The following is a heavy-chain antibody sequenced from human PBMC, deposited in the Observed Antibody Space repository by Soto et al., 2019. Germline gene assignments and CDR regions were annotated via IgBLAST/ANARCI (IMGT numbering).Heavy chain of an antibody. V-gene: IGHV2-5*02. CDR2: IYWDDDK. CDR3: AHELGYCSSTSCYGIPYYFDY. D-gene: IGHD2-2*01. CDR1: GFSLSTSGVG. Sequence: SGPTLVNPTQTLTLTCTFSGFSLSTSGVGVGWIRQPPGKALEWLALIYWDDDKRYSPSLKSRLTITKDTSKNQVVLTMTNMDPVDTATYYCAHELGYCSSTSCYGIPYYFDYWGQGTLVTVSS. J-gene: IGHJ4*02.